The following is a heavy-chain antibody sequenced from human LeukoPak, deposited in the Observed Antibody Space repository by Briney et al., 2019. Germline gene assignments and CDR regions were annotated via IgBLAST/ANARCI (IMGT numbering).Heavy chain of an antibody. CDR2: ITPNSGGT. CDR3: ARRAIQSGAYYFDY. CDR1: GYTFTGYY. J-gene: IGHJ4*02. V-gene: IGHV1-2*02. Sequence: ASVKVSCKASGYTFTGYYIQWVRQAPGQGLEWMGWITPNSGGTNYAQKFQGRVTMTSDTSIRTVYTELSRLTSDDTAVYYCARRAIQSGAYYFDYWGQGTLVTVSS. D-gene: IGHD3-10*01.